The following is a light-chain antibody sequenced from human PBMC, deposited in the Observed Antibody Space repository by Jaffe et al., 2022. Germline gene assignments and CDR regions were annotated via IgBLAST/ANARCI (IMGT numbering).Light chain of an antibody. J-gene: IGKJ2*01. CDR2: GAS. CDR1: EIISNY. CDR3: QASYTAPYI. V-gene: IGKV1-39*01. Sequence: DIQVTQSPNSLSASVADRVTITCRTSEIISNYVNWYQQKPGEGLRLLIYGASTLASGVPSRFSGSGSGTDFTLSISSLQPDDFATYYCQASYTAPYIFGQGTKLEVK.